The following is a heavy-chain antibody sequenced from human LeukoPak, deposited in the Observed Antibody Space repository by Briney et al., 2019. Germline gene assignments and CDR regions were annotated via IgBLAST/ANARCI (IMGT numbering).Heavy chain of an antibody. CDR1: GFTFSSYS. D-gene: IGHD3-10*01. V-gene: IGHV3-21*01. CDR2: ISSSSSYI. J-gene: IGHJ4*02. Sequence: EGSLRLSCAASGFTFSSYSMNWVRQAPGKGLEWVSSISSSSSYIYYADSVKGRFTISRDNAKNSLYLQMNSLRAEDTAVYYCAREGADYYGSGSYYNPLWGQGTLVTVSS. CDR3: AREGADYYGSGSYYNPL.